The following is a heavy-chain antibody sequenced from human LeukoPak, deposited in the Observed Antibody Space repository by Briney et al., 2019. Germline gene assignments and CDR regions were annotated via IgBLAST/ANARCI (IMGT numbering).Heavy chain of an antibody. V-gene: IGHV3-23*01. CDR1: GFRVSDYY. CDR2: ISGSGGST. D-gene: IGHD3-22*01. CDR3: AKRGVVIRVILVGFHKEAYYFDS. J-gene: IGHJ4*02. Sequence: PGGSLRLSCAVSGFRVSDYYMSWVRQAPGKGLEWVAGISGSGGSTNYADSVKGRFTISRDNPKNTLFLQMNSLRAEDTAVYFCAKRGVVIRVILVGFHKEAYYFDSWGQGALVTVSS.